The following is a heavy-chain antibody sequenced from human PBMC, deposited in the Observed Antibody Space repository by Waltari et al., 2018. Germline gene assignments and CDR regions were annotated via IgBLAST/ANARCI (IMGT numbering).Heavy chain of an antibody. CDR3: ARGYYYGSGSPPLLFDY. CDR1: GYSISSGYY. D-gene: IGHD3-10*01. J-gene: IGHJ4*02. CDR2: IYHSGST. V-gene: IGHV4-38-2*01. Sequence: QVQLQESGPGLVKPSETLSLTCAVSGYSISSGYYWGWIRQPPGKGLEWIGSIYHSGSTYYNPSLKSRVTISVDTSKNQFSLKLSSVTAADTAVYYCARGYYYGSGSPPLLFDYWGQGTLVTVSS.